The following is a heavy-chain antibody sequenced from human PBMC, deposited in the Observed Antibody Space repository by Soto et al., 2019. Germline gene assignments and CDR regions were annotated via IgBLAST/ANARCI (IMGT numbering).Heavy chain of an antibody. CDR3: ARDLLGYCSSTSCRPLYFDY. Sequence: GASVKVSCKASGYTFTSYGISWVRQAPGQGLEWMGWISAYNGNTNYAQRLQGRVTMTTDTSTSTAYMELRSLRSDDTAVYYCARDLLGYCSSTSCRPLYFDYWGQGTLVTVSS. CDR2: ISAYNGNT. V-gene: IGHV1-18*01. D-gene: IGHD2-2*01. J-gene: IGHJ4*02. CDR1: GYTFTSYG.